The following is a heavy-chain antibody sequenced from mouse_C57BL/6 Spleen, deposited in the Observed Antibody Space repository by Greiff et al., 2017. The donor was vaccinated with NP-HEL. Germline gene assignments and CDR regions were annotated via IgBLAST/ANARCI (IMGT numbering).Heavy chain of an antibody. J-gene: IGHJ3*01. CDR3: ARRIDSSGPFAY. CDR1: GYTFTSYW. Sequence: QVQLQQPGAELVKPGASVKLSCKASGYTFTSYWMHWVTQRPGQGLEWIGMIHPNSGSTNYNEKFKSKATLTVDKSSSTAYMQLSSLTSEDSAVYYCARRIDSSGPFAYWGQGTLVTVSA. D-gene: IGHD3-2*02. CDR2: IHPNSGST. V-gene: IGHV1-64*01.